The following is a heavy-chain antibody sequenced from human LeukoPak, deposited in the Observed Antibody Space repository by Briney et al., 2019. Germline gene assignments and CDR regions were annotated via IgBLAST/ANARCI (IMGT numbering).Heavy chain of an antibody. Sequence: PSETLSLTCTVSGGSISSSSYYWGWIRQPPGKGLGWIGSIYYSGSTYYNPSLKSRVTISVDTSKNQFSLKLSSVTAADTAVYYCARVDYGGAGAFDIWGQGTMVTVSS. CDR1: GGSISSSSYY. CDR3: ARVDYGGAGAFDI. CDR2: IYYSGST. D-gene: IGHD4-17*01. V-gene: IGHV4-39*07. J-gene: IGHJ3*02.